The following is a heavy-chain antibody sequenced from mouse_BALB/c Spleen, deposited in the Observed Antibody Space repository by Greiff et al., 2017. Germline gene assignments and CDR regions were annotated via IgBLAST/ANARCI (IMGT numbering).Heavy chain of an antibody. CDR3: ARVRGNSYYFDY. D-gene: IGHD2-1*01. J-gene: IGHJ2*01. CDR2: IWAGGST. CDR1: GFSLTSYG. V-gene: IGHV2-9*02. Sequence: VKVEESGPGLVAPSQSLSITCTVSGFSLTSYGVHWVRQPPGKGLEWLGVIWAGGSTNYNSALMSRLSISKDNSKSQVFLKMNSLQTDDTAMYYCARVRGNSYYFDYWGQGTTLTVSS.